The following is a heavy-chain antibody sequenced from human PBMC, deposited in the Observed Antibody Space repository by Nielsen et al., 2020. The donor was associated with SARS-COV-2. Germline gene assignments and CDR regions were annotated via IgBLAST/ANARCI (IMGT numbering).Heavy chain of an antibody. V-gene: IGHV3-7*03. CDR3: VSGGRPAD. CDR2: IKPDRSET. CDR1: GLTFSANW. D-gene: IGHD2-2*01. J-gene: IGHJ4*02. Sequence: GGSLRLSCAASGLTFSANWMSWVRQVPGKGLEWVATIKPDRSETHYVDSVRGRLTISRDNAKNSLYLQMSSLRVEDTAVYYCVSGGRPADWGQGTLVTVSS.